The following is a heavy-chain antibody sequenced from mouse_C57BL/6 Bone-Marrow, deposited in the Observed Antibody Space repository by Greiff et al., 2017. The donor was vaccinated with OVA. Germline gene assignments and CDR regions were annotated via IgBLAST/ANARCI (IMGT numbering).Heavy chain of an antibody. CDR3: TRDGWLRRAFAY. CDR2: ISSGGDYI. Sequence: EVMLVESGEGLVKPGGSLKLSCAASGFTFSSYAMSWVRQTPEKRLEWVAYISSGGDYIYYADTVKGRFTISRDNARNTLYLQMSSLKSEDTAMYYCTRDGWLRRAFAYWGQGTLVTVSA. J-gene: IGHJ3*01. CDR1: GFTFSSYA. D-gene: IGHD2-2*01. V-gene: IGHV5-9-1*02.